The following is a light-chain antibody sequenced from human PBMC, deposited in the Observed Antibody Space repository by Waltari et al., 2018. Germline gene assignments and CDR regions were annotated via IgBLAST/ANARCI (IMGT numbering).Light chain of an antibody. V-gene: IGKV3-20*01. CDR1: QSVTGR. J-gene: IGKJ1*01. CDR2: GTS. CDR3: QQHGSLPAT. Sequence: EIVLTQSPGTLSLSPGERVTLSCRASQSVTGRLVWYQQKPGQAPRLLIYGTSSRATGIPDRFSGSGSGTDFSLTISRLEPEDFAVYYCQQHGSLPATFGQGTKVEVK.